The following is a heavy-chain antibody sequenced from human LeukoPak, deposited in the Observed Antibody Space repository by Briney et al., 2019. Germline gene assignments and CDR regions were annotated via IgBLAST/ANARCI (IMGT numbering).Heavy chain of an antibody. CDR1: GFTFSDYE. V-gene: IGHV3-48*03. Sequence: GGSLRLSCAASGFTFSDYEMNWVRQAPGKGLEWISYISNSGSTKYYADSVKGRFTISRDNAKNSVYLQLNSLRAEDTALYYCAAVIDYWGQGTLVTVSS. CDR3: AAVIDY. CDR2: ISNSGSTK. J-gene: IGHJ4*02.